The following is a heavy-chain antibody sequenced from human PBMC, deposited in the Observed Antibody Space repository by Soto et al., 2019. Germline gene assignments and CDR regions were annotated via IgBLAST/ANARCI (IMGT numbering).Heavy chain of an antibody. V-gene: IGHV3-30*18. CDR2: ISHDGTRE. J-gene: IGHJ4*02. Sequence: LRLSCAASGFTFFSFGMHWVRQAPGKGLEWVALISHDGTREYYADSVKGRFTISRDNSKNTLYVQMNSLRVEDTAVYYCAKDREPYSRSWPYYWGQGTLVTVSS. D-gene: IGHD6-13*01. CDR3: AKDREPYSRSWPYY. CDR1: GFTFFSFG.